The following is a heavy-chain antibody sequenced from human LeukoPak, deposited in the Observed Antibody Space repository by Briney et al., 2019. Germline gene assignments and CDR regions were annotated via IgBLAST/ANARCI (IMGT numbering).Heavy chain of an antibody. CDR2: VNGNGGST. CDR1: GFSFSTYA. V-gene: IGHV3-23*01. J-gene: IGHJ4*02. CDR3: AKGRFGGATRGFDY. Sequence: GGSLRLSCAASGFSFSTYAMSWVRQAPGKGLEWVSGVNGNGGSTSYADSVKGRFTIFRDNSKNTVYLQMNSLRVEDTAVYYCAKGRFGGATRGFDYWGQGTLVTVSS. D-gene: IGHD3-16*01.